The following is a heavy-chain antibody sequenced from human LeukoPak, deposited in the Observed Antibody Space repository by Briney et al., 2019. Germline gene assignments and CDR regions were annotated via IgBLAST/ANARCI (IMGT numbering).Heavy chain of an antibody. CDR1: GGSFSDYY. V-gene: IGHV4-34*01. D-gene: IGHD6-6*01. CDR2: INHSGST. J-gene: IGHJ4*02. CDR3: ASKKKVAARPSQIVY. Sequence: SETLSLTCAVYGGSFSDYYWSWIRQPPGKGLEWIGEINHSGSTNYNPSLKSRVTISVDTSKNQFSLKLSSVTAADTAVYYCASKKKVAARPSQIVYWGQGTLVTASS.